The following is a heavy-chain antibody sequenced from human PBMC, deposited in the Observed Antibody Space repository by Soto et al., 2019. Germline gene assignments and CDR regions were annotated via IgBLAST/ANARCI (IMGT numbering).Heavy chain of an antibody. V-gene: IGHV3-21*01. CDR3: VRDAYNRDAFDI. J-gene: IGHJ3*02. Sequence: DVQLVESGGGLVKPGGSLRLSCAASGFNFITFSMNWVRQAPGKGLEWVSSISASSSSIYYAESVKGRFTVSIDNAKISLYLQMNSLTAEDTALYYCVRDAYNRDAFDIWGQGTTVTVSS. CDR2: ISASSSSI. D-gene: IGHD1-20*01. CDR1: GFNFITFS.